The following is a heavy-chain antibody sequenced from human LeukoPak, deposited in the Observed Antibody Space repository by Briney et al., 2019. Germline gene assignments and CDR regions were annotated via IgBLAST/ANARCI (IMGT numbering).Heavy chain of an antibody. CDR1: GYTFTGYY. V-gene: IGHV1-2*02. D-gene: IGHD2-15*01. CDR3: ARDRDPYCSGGSCYVLGWFDP. CDR2: INPNSGGT. J-gene: IGHJ5*02. Sequence: ASVKVSCKASGYTFTGYYMHWVRQAPGQGLEWMGWINPNSGGTNYAQKFQGRVTMTRDTSISTAYMELSRLRSDDTAVYYCARDRDPYCSGGSCYVLGWFDPWGQGTLVTASS.